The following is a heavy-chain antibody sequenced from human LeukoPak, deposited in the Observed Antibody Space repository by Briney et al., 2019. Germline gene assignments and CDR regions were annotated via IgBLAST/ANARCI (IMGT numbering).Heavy chain of an antibody. V-gene: IGHV3-74*01. CDR3: ARDWSDIVVVPAAELTYYYYGMDV. CDR1: GFTFSSYW. D-gene: IGHD2-2*01. Sequence: GESLRLSCAASGFTFSSYWMHWVRQAPGKGLVWVSRINSDASSTSYADSVKGRFTISRDNAKNTLYLQMNSLRAEDTAVYYCARDWSDIVVVPAAELTYYYYGMDVWGQGTTATVSS. J-gene: IGHJ6*02. CDR2: INSDASST.